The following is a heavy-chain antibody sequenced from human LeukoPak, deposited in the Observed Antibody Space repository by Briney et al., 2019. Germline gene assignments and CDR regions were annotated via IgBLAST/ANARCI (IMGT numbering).Heavy chain of an antibody. V-gene: IGHV3-48*03. Sequence: GGSLRLSCAASGFTFSSYEMNWVRQAPGKGLEWVSYISSSGSTIYYADSVKGRFTISRDNAKNSLYLQMNSLRAEDTAVYYCARGGSGYDSDWVDYWGQGALVTVSS. J-gene: IGHJ4*02. CDR2: ISSSGSTI. D-gene: IGHD5-12*01. CDR3: ARGGSGYDSDWVDY. CDR1: GFTFSSYE.